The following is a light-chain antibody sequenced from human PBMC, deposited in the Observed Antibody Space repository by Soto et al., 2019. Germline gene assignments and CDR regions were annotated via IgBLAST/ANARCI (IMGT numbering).Light chain of an antibody. V-gene: IGKV3-20*01. CDR2: GAS. Sequence: EIVLTQSPGTLSLSPGERATLSCRASQSLSTNYLAWYQQKPGQAPRLLIYGASSRATGIPDRFGGSGSGTDFTLTISRLDPEDFAVYYCQQFGSAPRTFGQGTKVEVK. CDR3: QQFGSAPRT. J-gene: IGKJ1*01. CDR1: QSLSTNY.